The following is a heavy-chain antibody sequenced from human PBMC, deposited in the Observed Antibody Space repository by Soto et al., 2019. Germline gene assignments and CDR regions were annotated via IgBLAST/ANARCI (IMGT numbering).Heavy chain of an antibody. V-gene: IGHV4-39*01. D-gene: IGHD3-3*01. J-gene: IGHJ6*03. CDR2: IYYSGST. CDR3: ASYADFWSGLIPIYYYYYMDV. Sequence: SETLSLTCTVSGGSISSSSYYWGWIRQPPGKGLEWIGSIYYSGSTYYNPSLKSRVTISVDTSKNQFSLKLSSVTAADTAVYYCASYADFWSGLIPIYYYYYMDVWGKGTTVTVSS. CDR1: GGSISSSSYY.